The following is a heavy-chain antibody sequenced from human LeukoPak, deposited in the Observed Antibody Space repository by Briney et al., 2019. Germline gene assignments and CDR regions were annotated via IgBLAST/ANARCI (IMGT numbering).Heavy chain of an antibody. CDR2: ISYDGSNK. D-gene: IGHD3-9*01. CDR1: GFTISSYA. J-gene: IGHJ4*02. Sequence: GGSLRLSCAASGFTISSYAMHWVRQAPGKGLEWVAVISYDGSNKYYADSVKGRFTISRDNSKNTLYLQMNSLRAEDTAVYYCARVLKLRYFDWLGGLDYWGQGTLVTVSS. CDR3: ARVLKLRYFDWLGGLDY. V-gene: IGHV3-30*04.